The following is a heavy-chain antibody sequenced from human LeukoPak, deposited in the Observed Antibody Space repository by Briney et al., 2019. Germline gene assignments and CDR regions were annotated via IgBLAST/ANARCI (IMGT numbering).Heavy chain of an antibody. D-gene: IGHD3-10*01. J-gene: IGHJ3*02. CDR1: GFTFSSYA. CDR2: ISSSGSTI. V-gene: IGHV3-48*03. CDR3: ARDSPRFSGSGTNDNAFDI. Sequence: GGSLRLSCAASGFTFSSYAMSWVRQAPGKGLEWVSYISSSGSTIYYADSVKGRFTISRDNAKNSLYLQMNSLRAEDTAVYYCARDSPRFSGSGTNDNAFDIWGQGTMVTVSS.